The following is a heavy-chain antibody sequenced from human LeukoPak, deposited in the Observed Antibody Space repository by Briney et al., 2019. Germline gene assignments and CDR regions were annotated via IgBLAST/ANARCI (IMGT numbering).Heavy chain of an antibody. Sequence: GGSLRLSCAASGFTFSSYNMNWVRQAPGKGLEWLSHISTSGSSIHYADSVKGRFTISRDNAKNSLYLQMNSLRVEDTAVYYCARDATTELGTVYMDVWGKGTTVTISS. CDR2: ISTSGSSI. V-gene: IGHV3-48*03. D-gene: IGHD4-17*01. J-gene: IGHJ6*03. CDR3: ARDATTELGTVYMDV. CDR1: GFTFSSYN.